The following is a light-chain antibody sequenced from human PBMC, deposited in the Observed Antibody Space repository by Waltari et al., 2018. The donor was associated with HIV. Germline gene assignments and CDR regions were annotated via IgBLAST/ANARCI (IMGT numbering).Light chain of an antibody. J-gene: IGKJ4*02. CDR3: QQLNSYPLT. CDR2: SAS. Sequence: DIHLTQSPSFLSASVGDPVTITCRASQGVNTYLAWYQQRPGEVPKLLIYSASTLKTGVPSRFSGSGSGTEFSLTISGLQPEDLATYYCQQLNSYPLTFGGGTTLEIK. CDR1: QGVNTY. V-gene: IGKV1-9*01.